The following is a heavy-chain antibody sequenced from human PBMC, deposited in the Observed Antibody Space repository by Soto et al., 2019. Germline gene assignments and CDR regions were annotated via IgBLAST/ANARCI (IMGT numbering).Heavy chain of an antibody. CDR2: ISYDGSNK. D-gene: IGHD6-13*01. CDR3: AREVPPSSSSWYSNWFDP. J-gene: IGHJ5*02. CDR1: GFTFSSYA. Sequence: GGSLRLSCAASGFTFSSYARNWVRQAPGKGLEWVAVISYDGSNKYYADSVKGRFTISRDNSKNTLYLQMNSLRAEDTAVYYCAREVPPSSSSWYSNWFDPWGQGTLVTVSS. V-gene: IGHV3-30-3*01.